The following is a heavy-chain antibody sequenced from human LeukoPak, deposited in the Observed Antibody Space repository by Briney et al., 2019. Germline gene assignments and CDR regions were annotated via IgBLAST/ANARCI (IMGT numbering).Heavy chain of an antibody. D-gene: IGHD6-19*01. CDR3: ARHRWAVAGTLHAFEI. J-gene: IGHJ3*02. V-gene: IGHV4-39*01. CDR1: GGSISSTTYY. Sequence: SETLSLTCTVSGGSISSTTYYWGWIRQPPGKGLEWIGSIYYSGSTYYNSSLKSRVTISVDTSKNQFSLKLSSVTATDTAVYYRARHRWAVAGTLHAFEIWGRGTMVTVSS. CDR2: IYYSGST.